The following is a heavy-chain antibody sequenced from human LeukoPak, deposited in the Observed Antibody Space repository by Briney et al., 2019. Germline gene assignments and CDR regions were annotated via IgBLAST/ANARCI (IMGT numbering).Heavy chain of an antibody. J-gene: IGHJ3*02. Sequence: GGSLRLSCTASGFSFGYYWMTWVRQAPGKGLEWVANIREDGKVIHYVDSVSGRFTISRDNTKNSLYLQMNSLRGEDTFLYYCARDSSPSSGDYYWDAFDSWGQGTLVTVSS. D-gene: IGHD4-17*01. CDR3: ARDSSPSSGDYYWDAFDS. CDR2: IREDGKVI. CDR1: GFSFGYYW. V-gene: IGHV3-7*01.